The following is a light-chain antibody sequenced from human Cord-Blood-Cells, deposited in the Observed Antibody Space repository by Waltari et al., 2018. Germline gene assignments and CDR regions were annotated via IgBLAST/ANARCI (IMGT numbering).Light chain of an antibody. CDR2: GAS. CDR1: RSVTSSY. Sequence: EVVLTQSPGTLSLSPGERATLSCRASRSVTSSYLAWYQQKPGQAPRLLIYGASSMDTGIPDRFSGSGSGTDFTLTISRLEPEDFAVYYCQQYGSSPFTFGPGTKVDIK. V-gene: IGKV3-20*01. CDR3: QQYGSSPFT. J-gene: IGKJ3*01.